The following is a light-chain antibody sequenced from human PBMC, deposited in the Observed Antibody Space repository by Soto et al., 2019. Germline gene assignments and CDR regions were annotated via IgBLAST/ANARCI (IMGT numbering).Light chain of an antibody. Sequence: DIQLTQSPSFLSVSVGERVTITCRASQAIDTYLAWYQQKPGKAPKLLIYAASLLQSGVPSRFSGSGSGTEFTLTINSLQPEDFASYYCQQLNSFPFIFGQGTRLEIK. CDR3: QQLNSFPFI. J-gene: IGKJ5*01. V-gene: IGKV1-9*01. CDR1: QAIDTY. CDR2: AAS.